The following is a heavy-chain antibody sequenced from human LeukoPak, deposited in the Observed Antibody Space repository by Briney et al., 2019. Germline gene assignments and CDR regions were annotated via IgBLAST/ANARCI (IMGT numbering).Heavy chain of an antibody. J-gene: IGHJ6*03. D-gene: IGHD3-10*01. CDR1: GYSISSGYY. Sequence: SETLSLTCTVSGYSISSGYYWGWIRQPPGKGLEWIGSIYHSGSTYYNPSLKSRVTISVDTSKNQFSLKLSSVTAADTAVYYCARDYTRGRMDVWGKGTTVTVSS. V-gene: IGHV4-38-2*02. CDR3: ARDYTRGRMDV. CDR2: IYHSGST.